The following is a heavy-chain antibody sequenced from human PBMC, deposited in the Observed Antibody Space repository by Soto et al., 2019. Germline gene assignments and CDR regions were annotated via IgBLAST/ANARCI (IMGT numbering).Heavy chain of an antibody. Sequence: AGGSLRLSCAASGFIFSTYAIHWVRQAPGKGPEWVAVISHDGSNKYHTDSVRGRFTISRDNSENTVYLQMNSLRVEDTAVYYCARAKVNAGMGWGYKYYGMDVWGQGTTVTVSS. CDR3: ARAKVNAGMGWGYKYYGMDV. J-gene: IGHJ6*02. CDR2: ISHDGSNK. D-gene: IGHD5-18*01. CDR1: GFIFSTYA. V-gene: IGHV3-30-3*01.